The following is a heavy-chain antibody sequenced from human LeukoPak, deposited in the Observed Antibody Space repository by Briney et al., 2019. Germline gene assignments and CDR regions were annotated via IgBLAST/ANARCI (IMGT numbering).Heavy chain of an antibody. CDR2: ISSSGSTI. CDR3: ARARSYYYYYYMDV. J-gene: IGHJ6*03. V-gene: IGHV3-48*04. Sequence: GGSLRLSCAASGFTFSIYAMSWVRQAPGKGLEWVSYISSSGSTIYYADSVKGRFTISRDNAKNSLYLQMNSLRAEDTAVYYCARARSYYYYYYMDVWGKGTTVTVSS. CDR1: GFTFSIYA. D-gene: IGHD1-26*01.